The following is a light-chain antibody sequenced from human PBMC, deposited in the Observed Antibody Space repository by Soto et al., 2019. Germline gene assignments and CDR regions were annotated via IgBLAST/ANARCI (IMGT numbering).Light chain of an antibody. CDR3: QQYNRYSPWS. Sequence: DVQMTQSPSTLSASVGERVTITCRASQSVASLLAWYQQKPGKAPKLLIYKASSLESGVSSRFSGSGSGTEFIRTIKRLQADDSAIYYCQQYNRYSPWSFGEGTK. CDR1: QSVASL. V-gene: IGKV1-5*03. J-gene: IGKJ1*01. CDR2: KAS.